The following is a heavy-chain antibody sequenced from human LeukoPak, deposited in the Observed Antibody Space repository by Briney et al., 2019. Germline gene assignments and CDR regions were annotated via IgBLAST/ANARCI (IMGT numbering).Heavy chain of an antibody. CDR3: ARDALYCSSTSCFCNH. CDR2: ISSSSSYI. J-gene: IGHJ5*02. V-gene: IGHV3-21*01. Sequence: GGSLRLSCAASGFTFSSYSMNWLRQAPGKGLEWVSSISSSSSYIYYADSVKGRFTISRDNAKNSLYLQMNSLRAEDTGVYYCARDALYCSSTSCFCNHWRQGTLVTVSS. CDR1: GFTFSSYS. D-gene: IGHD2-2*01.